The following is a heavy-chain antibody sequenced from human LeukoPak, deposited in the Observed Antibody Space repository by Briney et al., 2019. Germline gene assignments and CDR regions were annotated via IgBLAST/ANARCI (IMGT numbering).Heavy chain of an antibody. Sequence: SETLSLTCAVYGGSFSGYYWSWIRQPPGKGLEWIGEINHSGSTNYNPSLKSRVTISVDTSKNQFSLKLSSVTAADTAVYYCASGSGSYSSSFNWFDLWGQGTLVTVSS. CDR2: INHSGST. CDR3: ASGSGSYSSSFNWFDL. CDR1: GGSFSGYY. V-gene: IGHV4-34*01. J-gene: IGHJ5*02. D-gene: IGHD6-6*01.